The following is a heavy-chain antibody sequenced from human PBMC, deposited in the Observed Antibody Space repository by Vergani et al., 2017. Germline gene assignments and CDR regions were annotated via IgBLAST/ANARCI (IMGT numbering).Heavy chain of an antibody. V-gene: IGHV3-15*01. J-gene: IGHJ6*02. Sequence: EVQLVESGGGLVKPGGSLRLSCAASGFTFTKAWMSWVRQAPGKGLEWVGRIKSKTDGGTTDYAAPVKGRFTISRDDSKTTLYLQMNSLKTEDTAVYYCTTGDNGGKFYYYYGMDLWGQGTTVTVSS. CDR3: TTGDNGGKFYYYYGMDL. CDR1: GFTFTKAW. CDR2: IKSKTDGGTT. D-gene: IGHD4-23*01.